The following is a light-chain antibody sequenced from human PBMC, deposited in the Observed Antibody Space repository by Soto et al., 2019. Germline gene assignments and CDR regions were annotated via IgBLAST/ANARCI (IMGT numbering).Light chain of an antibody. CDR1: QSVSSSY. CDR2: GAS. J-gene: IGKJ5*01. V-gene: IGKV3-20*01. CDR3: QWYGSSSSIA. Sequence: EIVLTQSPGTLSLSPGERATLSCRASQSVSSSYLAWYQQKPGQAPRLLIYGASSRATGIPDRFSGGGSGTDFTLTISRLEPEDFAVYYCQWYGSSSSIAFGQGTRLEIK.